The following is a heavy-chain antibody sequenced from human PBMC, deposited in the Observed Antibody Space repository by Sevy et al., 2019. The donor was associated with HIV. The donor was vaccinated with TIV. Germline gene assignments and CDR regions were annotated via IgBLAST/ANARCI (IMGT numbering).Heavy chain of an antibody. D-gene: IGHD2-15*01. CDR2: ISSDGSNE. CDR1: GFTFRTYG. V-gene: IGHV3-30*03. Sequence: GGSLRLSCAASGFTFRTYGMHWVRQAPGKGPEWVALISSDGSNEYYANSVRDRFTISRDNSKNTLFLQMNSLRPEDTAVYYCAIYCLTSACYSSYEYWGQGTMVTVSS. CDR3: AIYCLTSACYSSYEY. J-gene: IGHJ4*03.